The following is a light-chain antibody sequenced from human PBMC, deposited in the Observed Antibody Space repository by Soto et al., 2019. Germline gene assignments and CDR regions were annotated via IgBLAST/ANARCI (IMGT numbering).Light chain of an antibody. CDR3: QQANSFPIT. CDR1: QDISTR. Sequence: DIQMTQSPSSVSASVGDRVTITCRASQDISTRLAWYQQKPGKAPKFLIFAASTLQSGVPSRFSGSGSGTDFTLTISSLQPEDFATYYCQQANSFPITFGQGTRLEIK. CDR2: AAS. V-gene: IGKV1-12*01. J-gene: IGKJ5*01.